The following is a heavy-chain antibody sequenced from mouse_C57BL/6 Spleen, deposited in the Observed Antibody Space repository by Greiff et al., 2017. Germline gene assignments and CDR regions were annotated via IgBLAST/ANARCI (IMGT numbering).Heavy chain of an antibody. D-gene: IGHD1-1*01. CDR2: ISSGSSTI. J-gene: IGHJ4*01. CDR1: GFTFSDYG. V-gene: IGHV5-17*01. CDR3: ARIYYGSSYAYAMDY. Sequence: EVKVVESGGGLVKPGGSLKLSCAASGFTFSDYGMHWVRQAPEKGLEWVAYISSGSSTIYYADTVKGRFTISRDNAKNTLFLQMTSLRSEDTAMYYCARIYYGSSYAYAMDYWGQGTSVTVSS.